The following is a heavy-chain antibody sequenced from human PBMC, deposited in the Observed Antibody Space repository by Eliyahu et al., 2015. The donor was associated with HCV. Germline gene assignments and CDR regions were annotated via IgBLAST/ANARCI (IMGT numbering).Heavy chain of an antibody. Sequence: QITLRESGPTLVKPTQTLTLTCTFSGFSLTTIGVGVGWVRQPPGKALEWLALIYWNDDKRYSPSLRSRLSITKDTSRNQVVLTMTNMDPVDTATYFCARPVLAAPVLGASDIWGQGTMVTVSP. CDR1: GFSLTTIGVG. CDR3: ARPVLAAPVLGASDI. D-gene: IGHD2-2*01. CDR2: IYWNDDK. V-gene: IGHV2-5*01. J-gene: IGHJ3*02.